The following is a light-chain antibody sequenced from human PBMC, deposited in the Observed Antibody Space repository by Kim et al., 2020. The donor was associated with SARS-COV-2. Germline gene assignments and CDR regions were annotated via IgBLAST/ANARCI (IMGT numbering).Light chain of an antibody. J-gene: IGLJ3*02. Sequence: QLVLTQSPSASASLGASVKLTCTLSSGHSSYAIAWHQQQPEKGPRYLMKLNSDGSHSKGDGIPDRFSGSSAGAARYLTISSLQSEDEADYYCQTGGTGIRVFGGGTQLTVL. CDR2: LNSDGSH. V-gene: IGLV4-69*01. CDR3: QTGGTGIRV. CDR1: SGHSSYA.